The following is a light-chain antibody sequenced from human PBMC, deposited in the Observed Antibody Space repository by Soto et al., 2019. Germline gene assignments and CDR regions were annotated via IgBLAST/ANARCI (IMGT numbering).Light chain of an antibody. J-gene: IGKJ2*01. CDR2: DAS. CDR3: QQYARPPFA. V-gene: IGKV3-20*01. CDR1: QSVSKY. Sequence: EIVLTQSPATLSLSPGERATLSCRASQSVSKYLAWYQQKPGQAPRLLIYDASSRATGIPDRVSGSGSGTDFTLTISRLEPEDFAVYYCQQYARPPFAFGQGTKVDIK.